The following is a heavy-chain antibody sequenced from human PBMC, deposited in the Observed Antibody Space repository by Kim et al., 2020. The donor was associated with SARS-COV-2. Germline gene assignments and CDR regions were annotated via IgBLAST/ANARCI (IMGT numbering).Heavy chain of an antibody. CDR2: IWYIGSNK. CDR3: AREILQFYDILTGYYRGFDY. CDR1: GFTFSSYG. D-gene: IGHD3-9*01. Sequence: GGSLRLSCAASGFTFSSYGMHWVRQAPGKGLEWVAVIWYIGSNKYYADSVKGRFTISRDNSKNTLYLQMNSLRAEDTAVYYCAREILQFYDILTGYYRGFDYWGQGTLVTVSS. V-gene: IGHV3-33*01. J-gene: IGHJ4*02.